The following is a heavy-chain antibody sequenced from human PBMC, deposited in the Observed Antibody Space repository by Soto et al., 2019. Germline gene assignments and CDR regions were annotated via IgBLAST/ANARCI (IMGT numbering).Heavy chain of an antibody. CDR2: IRSKANNYAT. V-gene: IGHV3-73*01. CDR1: GFTFSGSD. CDR3: SRSILGSVAGPYYFDY. Sequence: GGSLRLSCATSGFTFSGSDMDWVRQASGKGLEWVGRIRSKANNYATAYTASVKGRFSISRDDSKNTAYLQMNSLKIEDTAVYYCSRSILGSVAGPYYFDYWGQGTLVTSPQ. D-gene: IGHD1-26*01. J-gene: IGHJ4*02.